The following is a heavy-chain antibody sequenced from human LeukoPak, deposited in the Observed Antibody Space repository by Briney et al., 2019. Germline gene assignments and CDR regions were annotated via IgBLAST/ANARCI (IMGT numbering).Heavy chain of an antibody. CDR3: ARGVRGYSLGPDY. CDR2: ISSNGGST. Sequence: GGSLRLSCAASGFTVSSYAMHWVRQAPGKGLEYVSAISSNGGSTYYANSVKGRFTISRDNSKNTLYLQMGSLRAEDMAVYYCARGVRGYSLGPDYWGQGTLVTVSS. J-gene: IGHJ4*02. CDR1: GFTVSSYA. D-gene: IGHD5-18*01. V-gene: IGHV3-64*01.